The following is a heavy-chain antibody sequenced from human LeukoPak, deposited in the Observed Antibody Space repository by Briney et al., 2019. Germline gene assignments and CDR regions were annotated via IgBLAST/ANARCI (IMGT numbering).Heavy chain of an antibody. CDR2: ISSSSSYI. V-gene: IGHV3-21*01. CDR3: ARGLRYFDWLLSY. CDR1: GFTFSSYS. D-gene: IGHD3-9*01. Sequence: GGSLRLSCAASGFTFSSYSMNWVRQAPGKGLEWVSSISSSSSYIYYADSVKGRFTISRDNAKNSLYLQMNSLRAEDTAVYYCARGLRYFDWLLSYWGQGTLVTVSS. J-gene: IGHJ4*02.